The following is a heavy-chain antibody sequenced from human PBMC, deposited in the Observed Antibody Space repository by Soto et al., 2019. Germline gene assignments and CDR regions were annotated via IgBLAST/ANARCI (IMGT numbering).Heavy chain of an antibody. CDR3: ASLEMATMQG. D-gene: IGHD3-3*01. CDR1: GFTFSSYE. CDR2: ISSSDSAI. Sequence: EVQLVESGGGLVQPGGSLRLSCAASGFTFSSYEMNWVRQAPGKGLEWVSCISSSDSAIYYADSVKGRFTISRDNAKNSLYLQMNSLRAEDTAVYYCASLEMATMQGWGQGTLVTVSS. J-gene: IGHJ4*02. V-gene: IGHV3-48*03.